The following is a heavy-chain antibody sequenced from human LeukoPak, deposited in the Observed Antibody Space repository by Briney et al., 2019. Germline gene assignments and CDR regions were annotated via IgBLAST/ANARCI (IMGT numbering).Heavy chain of an antibody. CDR1: GGSMSSYY. CDR2: IYYSGST. D-gene: IGHD6-19*01. J-gene: IGHJ4*02. V-gene: IGHV4-59*01. Sequence: SETLSLTCTVSGGSMSSYYWSWIRQPPGKGLEWIGYIYYSGSTNYNPSLKSRVTISVDTSKNQFSLTLSSVTAPAPAVYYCARPLYSSGWYALDYWGQGTLVTVSS. CDR3: ARPLYSSGWYALDY.